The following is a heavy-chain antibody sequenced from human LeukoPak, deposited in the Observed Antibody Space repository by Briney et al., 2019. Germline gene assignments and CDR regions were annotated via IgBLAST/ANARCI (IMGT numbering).Heavy chain of an antibody. J-gene: IGHJ3*02. Sequence: SETLSLTCTVSGGSISSYYWSWIRQPPGKGLEWIGYIYYSGSTNYNPSLKSRVTISVDTSKNQFSLKLSSVTAADTAVYYCARFEYSSSSRAFDIWGQGTMVTVSS. D-gene: IGHD6-6*01. V-gene: IGHV4-59*01. CDR1: GGSISSYY. CDR2: IYYSGST. CDR3: ARFEYSSSSRAFDI.